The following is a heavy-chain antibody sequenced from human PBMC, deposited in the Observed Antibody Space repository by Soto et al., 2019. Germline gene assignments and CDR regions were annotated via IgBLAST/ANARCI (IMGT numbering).Heavy chain of an antibody. J-gene: IGHJ6*02. V-gene: IGHV5-51*01. CDR3: ASPSQPNGRGAAAATHYYYGMDV. CDR2: IYPGDSDT. Sequence: PGESLKISCKGSGNSFTSYWIGWVRQMPGKGLEWMGIIYPGDSDTRYSPSFQGQVTISADKSISTAYLQWSSLKASDTAMYYCASPSQPNGRGAAAATHYYYGMDVWGQGTTVTVSS. CDR1: GNSFTSYW. D-gene: IGHD6-13*01.